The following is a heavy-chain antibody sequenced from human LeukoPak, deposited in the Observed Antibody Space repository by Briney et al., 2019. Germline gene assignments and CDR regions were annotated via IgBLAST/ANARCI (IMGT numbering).Heavy chain of an antibody. V-gene: IGHV4-4*07. CDR1: GGSISSYY. CDR2: IHTSGST. D-gene: IGHD6-6*01. Sequence: SETLSLTCTVSGGSISSYYWSWIRQSAGKGLEWIGRIHTSGSTKYNPSLKSRVTMTVDTSKNQFSLRVSSVTAADTAVYYCAREYSSSDWYFDLWGRGTLVTVSS. CDR3: AREYSSSDWYFDL. J-gene: IGHJ2*01.